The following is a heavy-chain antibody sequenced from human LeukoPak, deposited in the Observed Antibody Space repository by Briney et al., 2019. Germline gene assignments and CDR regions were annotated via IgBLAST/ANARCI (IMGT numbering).Heavy chain of an antibody. CDR3: ARIAGAGNDRCSDP. J-gene: IGHJ5*02. V-gene: IGHV5-51*01. CDR1: GYPFTTYW. Sequence: PGGPLKTSCKGLGYPFTTYWIAWARQIPGKGLEWSGMIYPGYSDTRSSPSSQGQVTLSPDKSLSTAYLQSSSLKAPHTGLYYCARIAGAGNDRCSDPWGQGGLVTVSS. CDR2: IYPGYSDT. D-gene: IGHD6-13*01.